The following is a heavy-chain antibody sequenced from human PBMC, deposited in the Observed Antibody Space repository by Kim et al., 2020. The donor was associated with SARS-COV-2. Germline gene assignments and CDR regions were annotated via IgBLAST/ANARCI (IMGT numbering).Heavy chain of an antibody. CDR2: ISYDGSNK. V-gene: IGHV3-30-3*01. Sequence: GGSLRLSCAASGFTFSSYAMHWVRQAPGKGLEWVAVISYDGSNKYYADSVKGRFTISRDNSKNTLYLQMNSLRAEDTAVYYCARDPNSYGFWGDFDLWGRGTLVTVSS. D-gene: IGHD5-18*01. CDR1: GFTFSSYA. CDR3: ARDPNSYGFWGDFDL. J-gene: IGHJ2*01.